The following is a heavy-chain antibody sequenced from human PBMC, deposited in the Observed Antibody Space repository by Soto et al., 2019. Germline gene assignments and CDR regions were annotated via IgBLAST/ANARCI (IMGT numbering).Heavy chain of an antibody. Sequence: QLQLQESGSGLLKPSQTLALTCGVSDDSISSGAYCWSWIRQPPGKGLEWIGHTYHSGTTYDNPYRKSRVTISMDRSENQLSLKLRSLTAADTAVYYCAKGVGASYDGLEVWGRGTTVTVSS. CDR1: DDSISSGAYC. V-gene: IGHV4-30-2*01. CDR2: TYHSGTT. J-gene: IGHJ6*02. D-gene: IGHD1-26*01. CDR3: AKGVGASYDGLEV.